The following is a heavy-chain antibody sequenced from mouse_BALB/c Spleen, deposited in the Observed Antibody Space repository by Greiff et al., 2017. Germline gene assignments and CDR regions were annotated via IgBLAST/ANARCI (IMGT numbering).Heavy chain of an antibody. J-gene: IGHJ1*01. V-gene: IGHV1-69*02. Sequence: QVQLQQPGAELVKPGASVKLSCKASGYTFTSYWMHWVKQRPGQGLEWIGEIDPSDSYTNYNQKFKGKATLTVDKSSSTAYMQRSSLTSEDSAVYYCASLNWDYFDVWGAGTTVTVSS. CDR3: ASLNWDYFDV. D-gene: IGHD4-1*02. CDR2: IDPSDSYT. CDR1: GYTFTSYW.